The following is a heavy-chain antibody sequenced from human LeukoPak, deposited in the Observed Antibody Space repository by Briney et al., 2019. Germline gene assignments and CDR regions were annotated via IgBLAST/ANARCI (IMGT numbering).Heavy chain of an antibody. CDR3: AKRGAEVGVAPGDY. CDR2: ISGSGGST. Sequence: GGSLRLSCAASGFTFSSYAMSWVRQAPGKGLEWVSAISGSGGSTYYADSVKGRFTISRDKSKNTLYLQMNSLRAEDTAVYYCAKRGAEVGVAPGDYWGQGTLVTVSS. J-gene: IGHJ4*02. V-gene: IGHV3-23*01. CDR1: GFTFSSYA. D-gene: IGHD1-26*01.